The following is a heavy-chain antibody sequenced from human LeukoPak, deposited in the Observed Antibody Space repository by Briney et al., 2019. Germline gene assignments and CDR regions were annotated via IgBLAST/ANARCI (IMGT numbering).Heavy chain of an antibody. V-gene: IGHV3-11*04. CDR2: ISSSGSTI. CDR1: GFTFSDYY. J-gene: IGHJ4*02. Sequence: PGGSLRLSCAASGFTFSDYYMSWIRQAPGKGLEWVSYISSSGSTIYYADSVKGRFTISRDNSKNTLYLQMNSLRAEDTAVYYCAKARTDYYDSSGSFDYWGQGTLVTVSS. D-gene: IGHD3-22*01. CDR3: AKARTDYYDSSGSFDY.